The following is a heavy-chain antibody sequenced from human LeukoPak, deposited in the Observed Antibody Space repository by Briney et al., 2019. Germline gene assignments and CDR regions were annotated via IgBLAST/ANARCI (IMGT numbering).Heavy chain of an antibody. CDR2: INHSGST. D-gene: IGHD3-22*01. CDR1: GGSFSGYY. J-gene: IGHJ4*02. V-gene: IGHV4-34*01. CDR3: AREGRRYYDSSGYYR. Sequence: SETLSLTCAVYGGSFSGYYWSWIRQPPGKGLEWIGEINHSGSTNYNPSLKSRVTISVDTSKNQFSLKLSSVTAADTAVYYCAREGRRYYDSSGYYRWGQGTLVTVSS.